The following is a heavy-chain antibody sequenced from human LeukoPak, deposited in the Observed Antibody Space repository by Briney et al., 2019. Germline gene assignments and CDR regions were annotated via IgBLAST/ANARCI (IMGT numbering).Heavy chain of an antibody. D-gene: IGHD3-3*01. J-gene: IGHJ5*02. CDR2: ISSSSSYI. CDR1: GFTFSSFS. V-gene: IGHV3-21*01. Sequence: PGGSLRLSCAASGFTFSSFSMNWVRQAPGKGLEWVSSISSSSSYIYYADSVKGRFTISRDNAKNSLYLQMNSLRAEDTAVYYCARDNSDFWYTWFDPWGQGTLVTVSS. CDR3: ARDNSDFWYTWFDP.